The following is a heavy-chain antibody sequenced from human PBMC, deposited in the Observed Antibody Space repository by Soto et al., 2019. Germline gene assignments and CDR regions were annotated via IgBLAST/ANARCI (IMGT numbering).Heavy chain of an antibody. CDR3: ARHNDS. CDR2: IHHSETT. V-gene: IGHV4-4*02. J-gene: IGHJ4*02. CDR1: GGSVISTKW. Sequence: SETLSLTCAVSGGSVISTKWWSWVRQSPGKGLEWIEEIHHSETTNYNPSLESRVTISIDKSKNQFSLKLSSVTAADTAVYYCARHNDSWGQGTLVTVSS.